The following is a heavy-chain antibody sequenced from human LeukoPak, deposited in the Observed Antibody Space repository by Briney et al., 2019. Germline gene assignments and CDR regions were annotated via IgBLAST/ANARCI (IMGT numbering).Heavy chain of an antibody. CDR1: GYTFTSYA. CDR3: AGGGYYYDTPKPDY. V-gene: IGHV7-4-1*02. J-gene: IGHJ4*02. D-gene: IGHD3-22*01. CDR2: INTNTGNP. Sequence: ASVKVSCKASGYTFTSYAMNWVRQAPGQGLEWMGWINTNTGNPTYAQGFTGRFVFSLDTSVSTAYLQISSLKAEDTAVYYCAGGGYYYDTPKPDYWGQGTLVTVSS.